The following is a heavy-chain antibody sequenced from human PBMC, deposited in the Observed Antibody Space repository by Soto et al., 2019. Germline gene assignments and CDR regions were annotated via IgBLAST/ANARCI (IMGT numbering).Heavy chain of an antibody. CDR2: TYDSGST. CDR3: AREVIPLTTDWYFDL. D-gene: IGHD4-17*01. CDR1: GGSISGGVGGLYY. V-gene: IGHV4-30-4*01. Sequence: SETLSLTCTVSGGSISGGVGGLYYWSWIRQPPGKGLEWIGYTYDSGSTYYNPSLKSRVTISVDTSKNQFSLRLSSVTAADTAVYYCAREVIPLTTDWYFDLWGRGTLVTVSS. J-gene: IGHJ2*01.